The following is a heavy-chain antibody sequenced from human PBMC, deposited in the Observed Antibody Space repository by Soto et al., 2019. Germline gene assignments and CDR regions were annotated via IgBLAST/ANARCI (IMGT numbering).Heavy chain of an antibody. CDR3: ARARTYSRSWYGY. V-gene: IGHV1-69*13. D-gene: IGHD6-13*01. CDR1: GGTFSSYA. CDR2: MIPMFGTT. Sequence: ASVKVSCKASGGTFSSYAISWVRQAPGQGLEWMGGMIPMFGTTNYAQKFQGRVTITADESTSTTYMELSSLRYEDTAVYYCARARTYSRSWYGYWGQGTLVTVSS. J-gene: IGHJ4*02.